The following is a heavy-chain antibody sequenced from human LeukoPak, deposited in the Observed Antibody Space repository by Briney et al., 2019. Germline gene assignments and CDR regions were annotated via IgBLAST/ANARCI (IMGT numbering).Heavy chain of an antibody. V-gene: IGHV1-69*04. J-gene: IGHJ5*02. D-gene: IGHD6-13*01. CDR1: GGTFSSYA. CDR2: IIPILGIA. Sequence: ASVKVSCKASGGTFSSYAISWVRQAPGQGLEWMGRIIPILGIANYAQKFQGRVTITADKSTSTAYMELSSLRSEDTAVYYCARDKVTGIAAASDPWGQGTPVTVSS. CDR3: ARDKVTGIAAASDP.